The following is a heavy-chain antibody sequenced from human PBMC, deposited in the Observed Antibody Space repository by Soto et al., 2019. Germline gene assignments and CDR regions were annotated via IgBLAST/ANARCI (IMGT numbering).Heavy chain of an antibody. CDR1: GFTFSSYG. Sequence: QVQLVESGGGVVQPGRSLGLSCAASGFTFSSYGMHWVRQAPGKGLEWVAVIWYDGSNKYYADSVKGRFTISRDNSKNTLYLQMNSLRAEDTAVYYCARHYYDSGGPWRPYWYFDLWGRGTLVTVSS. CDR2: IWYDGSNK. D-gene: IGHD3-22*01. J-gene: IGHJ2*01. CDR3: ARHYYDSGGPWRPYWYFDL. V-gene: IGHV3-33*01.